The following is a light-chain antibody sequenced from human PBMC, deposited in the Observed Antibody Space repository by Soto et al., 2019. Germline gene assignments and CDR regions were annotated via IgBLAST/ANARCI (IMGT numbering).Light chain of an antibody. CDR3: QSYDSSLSAWV. V-gene: IGLV1-40*01. CDR1: NSNIGAGYD. Sequence: QSVLTQPPPVSGAPGQRVTISCTGTNSNIGAGYDVHWYQQLPGTAPKLFIYGNLNRPSGVPDRFSGSKSGASVSLAITGLQVEDEADYYCQSYDSSLSAWVFGGGTKLTVL. J-gene: IGLJ2*01. CDR2: GNL.